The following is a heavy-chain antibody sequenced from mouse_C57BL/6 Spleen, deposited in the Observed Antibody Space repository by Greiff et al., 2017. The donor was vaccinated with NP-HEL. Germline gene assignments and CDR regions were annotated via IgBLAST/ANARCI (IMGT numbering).Heavy chain of an antibody. CDR3: ARNYYGSSYDWYFDV. CDR1: GFSLTSYG. V-gene: IGHV2-2*01. Sequence: VKLVESGPGLVQPSKSLSITCTVSGFSLTSYGVHWVRQSPGKGLEWLGVIWSGGSTDYNAAFISRLSISKDNSKSQVFFKMNSLQADDTAIYYCARNYYGSSYDWYFDVWGTGTTVTVAS. CDR2: IWSGGST. D-gene: IGHD1-1*01. J-gene: IGHJ1*03.